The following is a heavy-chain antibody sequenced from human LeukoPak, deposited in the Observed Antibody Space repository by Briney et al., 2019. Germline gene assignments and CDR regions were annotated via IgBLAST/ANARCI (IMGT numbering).Heavy chain of an antibody. CDR1: GFTFSSYG. J-gene: IGHJ3*02. CDR3: ARVQFTQLHSSGWWDAFDI. V-gene: IGHV3-33*01. Sequence: PGGSLRLSCAASGFTFSSYGMHWVRQAPGKGLEWVAVIWYDGSNKYYADSVKGRFTISRDNSKNTLYLQMNSLRAEDTAVYYCARVQFTQLHSSGWWDAFDIWGQGTMVTVSS. CDR2: IWYDGSNK. D-gene: IGHD6-19*01.